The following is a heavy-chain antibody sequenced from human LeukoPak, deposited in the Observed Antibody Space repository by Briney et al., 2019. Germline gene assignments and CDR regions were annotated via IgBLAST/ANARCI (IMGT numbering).Heavy chain of an antibody. Sequence: GGSLRLSCAASGFSFSNYAMSWVRQAPGKGLEWVSAISGSGGITFHSDSVKGRFTISRDNSKNTLYLQMNGLGAEDTAVYFCAKNIRTGAYYYYMDVWGKGTTVIVSS. CDR1: GFSFSNYA. CDR2: ISGSGGIT. D-gene: IGHD3-10*01. V-gene: IGHV3-23*01. J-gene: IGHJ6*03. CDR3: AKNIRTGAYYYYMDV.